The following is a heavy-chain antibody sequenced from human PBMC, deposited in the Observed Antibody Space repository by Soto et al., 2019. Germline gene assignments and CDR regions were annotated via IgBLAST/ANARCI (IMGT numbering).Heavy chain of an antibody. CDR1: GCTFSSYA. J-gene: IGHJ5*02. D-gene: IGHD4-17*01. V-gene: IGHV1-69*13. Sequence: SVKVSCKASGCTFSSYAISWVRQAPGQGLEWMGGIIPIFGTANYAQKFQGRVTITADESTGTAYMELSSLRSEDTAVYYCARDYLVTVTTTTNNWFDPWGQGTLVTVSS. CDR2: IIPIFGTA. CDR3: ARDYLVTVTTTTNNWFDP.